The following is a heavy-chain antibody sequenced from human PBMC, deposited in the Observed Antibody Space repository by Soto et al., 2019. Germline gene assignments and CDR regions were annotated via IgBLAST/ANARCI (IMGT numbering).Heavy chain of an antibody. J-gene: IGHJ4*02. CDR2: ISGSGGST. V-gene: IGHV3-23*01. Sequence: GGSLRLSCAASGFTFSSYAMSWVRQAPGKGLEWVSAISGSGGSTYYADSVKGRFTISRDNSKNTLYLQMNSLRAEDTAVYYCATGSRSVYCTNGVCYHGYWGQGTLVTVSS. D-gene: IGHD2-8*01. CDR1: GFTFSSYA. CDR3: ATGSRSVYCTNGVCYHGY.